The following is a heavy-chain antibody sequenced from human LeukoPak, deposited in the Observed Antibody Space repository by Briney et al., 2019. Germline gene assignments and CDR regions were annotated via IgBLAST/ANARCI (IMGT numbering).Heavy chain of an antibody. CDR1: GGSFSGYY. D-gene: IGHD3-9*01. J-gene: IGHJ6*02. CDR2: INHSGST. CDR3: ARDLCLTGRPCGMDV. Sequence: SETLSLTCAVYGGSFSGYYRSWIRQPPGKGLEWIGEINHSGSTNYNPSLKSRVTISVDTSKNQFSLKLSSVTAADTAVYYCARDLCLTGRPCGMDVWGQGTTVTVSS. V-gene: IGHV4-34*01.